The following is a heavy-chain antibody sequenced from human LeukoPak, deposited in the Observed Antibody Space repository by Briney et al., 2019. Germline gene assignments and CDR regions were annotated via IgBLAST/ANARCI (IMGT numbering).Heavy chain of an antibody. Sequence: GGSLRLSCAASGFTFSSYSMNWVRQAPGKGLEWVSYISSSSSTIYYADSVKGRFTISRDNAKNSLYLQMNSLRAEDTAVYYCARDRVATNLYYYYYMDVWGKGTTVTVSS. J-gene: IGHJ6*03. CDR2: ISSSSSTI. CDR3: ARDRVATNLYYYYYMDV. D-gene: IGHD5-12*01. V-gene: IGHV3-48*01. CDR1: GFTFSSYS.